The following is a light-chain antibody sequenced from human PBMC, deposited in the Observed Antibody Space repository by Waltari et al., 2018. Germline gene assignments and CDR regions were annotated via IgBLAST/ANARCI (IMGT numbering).Light chain of an antibody. CDR3: QQRSNWPLT. CDR2: EAS. V-gene: IGKV3-11*01. J-gene: IGKJ4*01. Sequence: EIVLTQSPGTLSLSPGARATLSCRASQSVSSYLAWYQQKPGQAPRLLLYEASKRATGVPARFSGSGSGTDFTLTISSLEPEDFAVYYCQQRSNWPLTFGGGTKVEIK. CDR1: QSVSSY.